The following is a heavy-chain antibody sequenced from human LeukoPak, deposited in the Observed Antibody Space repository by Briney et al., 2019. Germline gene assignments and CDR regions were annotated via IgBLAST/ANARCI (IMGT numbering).Heavy chain of an antibody. V-gene: IGHV3-23*01. Sequence: GGSLRLSCTTSGFTFGDYAMSWVRQAPGKGLEWVSLISGNGGSIVYADSVRGRFTISRDNSKNTLYLQMNSLRAEDTALYYCARYWDPRVRTFDIWGQGTVVTVSS. CDR1: GFTFGDYA. CDR2: ISGNGGSI. D-gene: IGHD2-15*01. J-gene: IGHJ3*02. CDR3: ARYWDPRVRTFDI.